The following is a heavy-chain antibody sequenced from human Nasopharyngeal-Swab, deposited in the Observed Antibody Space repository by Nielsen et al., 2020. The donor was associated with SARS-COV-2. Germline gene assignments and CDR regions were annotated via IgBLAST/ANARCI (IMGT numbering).Heavy chain of an antibody. CDR3: ARYNAYQLLPRLGDAFDI. CDR2: FDPEDGET. J-gene: IGHJ3*02. V-gene: IGHV1-24*01. CDR1: GYTLTELS. D-gene: IGHD2-2*01. Sequence: ASVKVSCKVSGYTLTELSMHWVRQAPGKGLEWMGGFDPEDGETIYAQKFQGRVTMTEDTSTDTAYMELSSLRSEDTAVYYCARYNAYQLLPRLGDAFDIWGQGTMVTVSS.